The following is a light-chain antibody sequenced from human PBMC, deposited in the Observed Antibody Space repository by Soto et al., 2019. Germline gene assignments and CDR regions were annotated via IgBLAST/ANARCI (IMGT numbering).Light chain of an antibody. J-gene: IGKJ1*01. V-gene: IGKV3-15*01. Sequence: EIVLTQSPATLSLSPGERATLSCRASQSVSSNLAWYQHNPGQPPRLLLYGASTRITGIPARFSGSGSGNDFTLTINSLQSEDFAVYYCQQYNNSPRTFGQGTKVEIK. CDR2: GAS. CDR1: QSVSSN. CDR3: QQYNNSPRT.